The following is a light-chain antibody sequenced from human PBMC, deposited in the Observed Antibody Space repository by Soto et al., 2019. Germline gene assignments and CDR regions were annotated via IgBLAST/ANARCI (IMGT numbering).Light chain of an antibody. Sequence: VVMTQSPLSLPVTLGQPASISCRSSQSLVYSDGNSYLNWFQQRPGQSPRRLIYKVSNRDSGVPDRFSGSGAGTDFTLKISRVETEGGRVYYGMQSTHRPYTSGQGTKLEIK. J-gene: IGKJ2*01. CDR1: QSLVYSDGNSY. CDR2: KVS. CDR3: MQSTHRPYT. V-gene: IGKV2-30*01.